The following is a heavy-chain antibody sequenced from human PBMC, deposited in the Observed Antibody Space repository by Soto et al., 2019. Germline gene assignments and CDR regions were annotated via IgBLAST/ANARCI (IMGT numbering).Heavy chain of an antibody. V-gene: IGHV4-34*01. D-gene: IGHD3-22*01. J-gene: IGHJ4*02. CDR2: INHSGST. CDR1: GGSFSGYY. CDR3: GGAMIVVVITPIDY. Sequence: QVQLQQWGAGLLKPSETLSLTCAVYGGSFSGYYWSWIRQPPGKGLEWIGEINHSGSTNYNPSLKRRVTISVDTSKNQFSLKLSSVTAADTAVYYCGGAMIVVVITPIDYWGQGTLVTVSS.